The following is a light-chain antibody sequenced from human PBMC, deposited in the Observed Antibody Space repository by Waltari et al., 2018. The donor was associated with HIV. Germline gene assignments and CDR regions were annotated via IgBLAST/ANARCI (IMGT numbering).Light chain of an antibody. V-gene: IGKV4-1*01. CDR1: RSILYSSDNRNY. CDR2: GAS. J-gene: IGKJ4*01. CDR3: QQYLRSPPT. Sequence: DIVMTQSPDSLPVSLGERATINCTSSRSILYSSDNRNYLAWYQQKPRQPPRLLISGASTRESGVPDRVSGSGSGTDFALTISRLQAEDVAVYHCQQYLRSPPTFGGGTKVEIK.